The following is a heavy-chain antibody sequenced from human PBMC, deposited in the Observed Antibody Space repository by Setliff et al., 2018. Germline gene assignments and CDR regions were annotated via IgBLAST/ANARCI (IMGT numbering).Heavy chain of an antibody. Sequence: SETLSLTCAVSGYSISSGYYWGWVRQPPGKGLEWIGSIYHSGSTYYNPSLKSRVTISVDTSKNQFSLKLSSVTAADTAVYYCARQPEGGYYDSSGYYGMAPYYFDYWGQGTLVTV. D-gene: IGHD3-22*01. V-gene: IGHV4-38-2*01. J-gene: IGHJ4*02. CDR2: IYHSGST. CDR3: ARQPEGGYYDSSGYYGMAPYYFDY. CDR1: GYSISSGYY.